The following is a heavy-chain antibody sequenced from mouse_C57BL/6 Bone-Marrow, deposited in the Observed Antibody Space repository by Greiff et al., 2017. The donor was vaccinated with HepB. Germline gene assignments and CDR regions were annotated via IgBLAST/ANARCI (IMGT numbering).Heavy chain of an antibody. CDR3: ARGYSQAWFAY. CDR2: IYPGDGDT. Sequence: QVQLQESGPELVKPGASVKISCKASGYAFSSSWMNWVKQRPGKGLEWIGRIYPGDGDTNYNGKFKGKATLTADKSSSTAYMQLSSLTSEDSAVYFCARGYSQAWFAYWGQGTLVTVSA. CDR1: GYAFSSSW. J-gene: IGHJ3*01. D-gene: IGHD3-3*01. V-gene: IGHV1-82*01.